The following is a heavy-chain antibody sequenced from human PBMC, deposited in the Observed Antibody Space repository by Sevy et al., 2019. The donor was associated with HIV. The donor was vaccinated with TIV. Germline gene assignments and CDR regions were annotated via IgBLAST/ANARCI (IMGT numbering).Heavy chain of an antibody. CDR2: ISSSGSTI. CDR1: GFTFSDYY. V-gene: IGHV3-11*01. D-gene: IGHD1-1*01. Sequence: GGSLRLSCAASGFTFSDYYMSWIRQAPGKGLEWVSYISSSGSTIYYADSLKGRFTISRDNAKHSLYLQMNSLRAEDTAVYYCARVGLNWNDGGDAFDIWGQGTMVTVSS. J-gene: IGHJ3*02. CDR3: ARVGLNWNDGGDAFDI.